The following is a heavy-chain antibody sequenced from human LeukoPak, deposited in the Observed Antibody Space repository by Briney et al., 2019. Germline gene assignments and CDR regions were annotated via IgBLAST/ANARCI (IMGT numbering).Heavy chain of an antibody. D-gene: IGHD4-11*01. J-gene: IGHJ5*02. CDR2: INHSGST. Sequence: SETLSLTCAVYGGSFSGYYWSWIRQPPGKGLEWIGEINHSGSTNYNPSLKSRVTISLDTSNNQISLILTSVTAADTAVYYCSREGYSCPNWFDTWGQGTLVTVSS. CDR1: GGSFSGYY. V-gene: IGHV4-34*01. CDR3: SREGYSCPNWFDT.